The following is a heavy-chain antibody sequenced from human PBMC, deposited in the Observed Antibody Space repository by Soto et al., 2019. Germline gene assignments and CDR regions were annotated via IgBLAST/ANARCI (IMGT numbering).Heavy chain of an antibody. Sequence: PSETLSLTGTVSGGSISGYYWSWIRQPAGKGLEWIGRIYTSGSTNYNPSLKSRVTMSVDTSKNQFSLKLGSVTAAATAVYYCARVGKLELQGGAFDIWGQGTMVTVSS. D-gene: IGHD1-7*01. V-gene: IGHV4-4*07. CDR2: IYTSGST. CDR3: ARVGKLELQGGAFDI. CDR1: GGSISGYY. J-gene: IGHJ3*02.